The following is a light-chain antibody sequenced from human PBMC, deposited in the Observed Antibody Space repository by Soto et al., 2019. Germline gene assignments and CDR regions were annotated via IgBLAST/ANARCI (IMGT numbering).Light chain of an antibody. V-gene: IGLV2-14*03. Sequence: QSALTQPASVSGSPGQSITISCTGTSSDIGGYNYVSWYQQHPGKAPKLIIFDVTYRPSGVSNRFSGSKSGNTASLTISGLQDEDEADYYCTSYTATSTLEVFGGGTKLTVL. CDR2: DVT. J-gene: IGLJ2*01. CDR1: SSDIGGYNY. CDR3: TSYTATSTLEV.